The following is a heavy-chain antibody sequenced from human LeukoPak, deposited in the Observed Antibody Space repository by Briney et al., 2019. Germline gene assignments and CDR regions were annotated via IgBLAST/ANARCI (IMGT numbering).Heavy chain of an antibody. CDR1: GFTFSSYA. J-gene: IGHJ4*02. CDR3: AKAEDCTNGVCYTADY. V-gene: IGHV3-23*01. D-gene: IGHD2-8*01. CDR2: ISGSGGST. Sequence: PGGSLRLSCAASGFTFSSYAMSWVRQAPGKGLEWVSAISGSGGSTYYADSVKGRFTISRDNSKNTLYLQMNSLRAEDTAVYYCAKAEDCTNGVCYTADYWGQGTLVTVSS.